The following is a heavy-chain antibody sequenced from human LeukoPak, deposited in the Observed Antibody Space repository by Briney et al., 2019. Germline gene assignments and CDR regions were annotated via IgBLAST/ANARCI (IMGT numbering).Heavy chain of an antibody. CDR1: GLTFSDYT. D-gene: IGHD6-13*01. CDR3: ARGLHDRSWYGAH. V-gene: IGHV3-30*04. Sequence: GRSLRLSCAASGLTFSDYTMQWVRQAPGKGLEWVALLPPDGSYQYYADSLKGRFTISRDNFKNTLYLQMNSLRLEDTAVYYCARGLHDRSWYGAHWGQGTLLSVSS. J-gene: IGHJ4*02. CDR2: LPPDGSYQ.